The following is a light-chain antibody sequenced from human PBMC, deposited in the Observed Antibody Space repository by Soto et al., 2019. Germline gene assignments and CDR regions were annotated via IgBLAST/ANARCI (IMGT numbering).Light chain of an antibody. V-gene: IGKV1-39*01. CDR2: YXS. Sequence: MHLTESPSTLSASVGDRVTITCVXSQTLSHLLAWYQQKPGKAPKLVXDYXSSVPRDGPSRLSGSGSATDFTLTINSLQPEDFATYFCQQSFDTPCTFGQGTRLEIK. J-gene: IGKJ5*01. CDR1: QTLSHL. CDR3: QQSFDTPCT.